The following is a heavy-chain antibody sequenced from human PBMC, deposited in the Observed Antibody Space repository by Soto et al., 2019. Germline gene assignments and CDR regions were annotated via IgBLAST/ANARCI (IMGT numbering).Heavy chain of an antibody. V-gene: IGHV3-15*01. J-gene: IGHJ4*02. D-gene: IGHD1-26*01. CDR1: GFTFTRAY. CDR2: IKGSHAGGTT. CDR3: ATEGGYPGSHFYGAY. Sequence: EVQLVESGGGLVEPGGSIRLSCAASGFTFTRAYMTWVRQAPGKGLEWVGRIKGSHAGGTTDYATSVKGRFTISRDDSKNTLYLQMSSLKSEDTSVYYCATEGGYPGSHFYGAYWGQGTMVSVSS.